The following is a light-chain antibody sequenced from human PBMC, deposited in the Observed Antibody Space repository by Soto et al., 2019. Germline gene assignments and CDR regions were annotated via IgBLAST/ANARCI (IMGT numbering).Light chain of an antibody. CDR1: QDITIY. Sequence: DIQMTQSPSSLSASVGDRVTITCQASQDITIYLNWYQQRPGRAPKLLIYDAPTLETGVPSRFSGSGSGTVFTFTISSLQPEDIATYYCQHYENLPFTFGPGTKVAI. CDR3: QHYENLPFT. V-gene: IGKV1-33*01. J-gene: IGKJ3*01. CDR2: DAP.